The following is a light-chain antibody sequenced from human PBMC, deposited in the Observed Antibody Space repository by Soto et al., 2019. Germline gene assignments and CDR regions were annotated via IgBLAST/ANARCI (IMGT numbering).Light chain of an antibody. Sequence: QSALTQPASVSGSPGQSITVSCTGTSSDVGNYNYVSWYQHHPGKAPRLMIYDVSHRPSEVSNRFSGSKSGNTASLTISGLQVEVEADYYCTSYTSSSTLVFGGGTKVTVL. J-gene: IGLJ2*01. V-gene: IGLV2-14*03. CDR2: DVS. CDR1: SSDVGNYNY. CDR3: TSYTSSSTLV.